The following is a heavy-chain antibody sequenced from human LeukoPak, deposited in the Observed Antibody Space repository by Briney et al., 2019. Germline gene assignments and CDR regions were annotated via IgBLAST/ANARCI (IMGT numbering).Heavy chain of an antibody. J-gene: IGHJ3*02. CDR2: INWNGGST. V-gene: IGHV3-20*01. Sequence: RSGGSLRLSCAASGFTFDDYGMSWVRQAPGKGLEWVSGINWNGGSTGYADSVKGRFTISRDNAKNSLYLQMNSLRAEDTALYHCARVAPYCSSTSCLWDAFDIWGQGTMVTVSS. CDR1: GFTFDDYG. CDR3: ARVAPYCSSTSCLWDAFDI. D-gene: IGHD2-2*01.